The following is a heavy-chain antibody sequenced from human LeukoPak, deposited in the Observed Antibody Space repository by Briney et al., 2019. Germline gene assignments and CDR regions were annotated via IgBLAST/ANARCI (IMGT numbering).Heavy chain of an antibody. V-gene: IGHV4-59*01. D-gene: IGHD3-16*01. J-gene: IGHJ3*02. CDR2: IYYSGST. Sequence: SETLSLTCTVSGGSISSYYWSWIRQPPGKGLEWIGYIYYSGSTNYNPSLKSRVTISVDTSKNQFSLKLSSVTAADTAAYYCARGPGGARRGAFDIWGQGTMVTVSS. CDR1: GGSISSYY. CDR3: ARGPGGARRGAFDI.